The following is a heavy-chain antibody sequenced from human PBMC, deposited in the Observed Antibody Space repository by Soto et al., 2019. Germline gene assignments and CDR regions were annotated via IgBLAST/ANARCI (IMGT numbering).Heavy chain of an antibody. V-gene: IGHV5-51*01. D-gene: IGHD1-1*01. CDR3: ARGDTYNSYWNFDL. CDR1: EYSFSSHW. Sequence: EVQLVQSGAEEKKPGESLKISCKGSEYSFSSHWIAWVRQMPGKGLEWMGTIYPGDSDTRYSPSFEGRVTMSADQSISPAFLQWGSLQASDTAIYYCARGDTYNSYWNFDLWGRGTLVTVSS. CDR2: IYPGDSDT. J-gene: IGHJ2*01.